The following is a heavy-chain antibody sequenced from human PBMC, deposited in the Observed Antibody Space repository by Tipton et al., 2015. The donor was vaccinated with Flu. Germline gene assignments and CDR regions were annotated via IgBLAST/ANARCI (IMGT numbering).Heavy chain of an antibody. D-gene: IGHD3-10*01. CDR3: TREVTIIRGVRNPFDI. V-gene: IGHV6-1*01. Sequence: GLVKPSQTLSLTCAISGDSVSSNSAAWDWIRQSPSRGLEWLGRTYYRSKWFDDYALSVKSRITINPDTSKNQFSLQLNSVTPEDTAIYYCTREVTIIRGVRNPFDIWGQGTLVTVSS. J-gene: IGHJ3*02. CDR1: GDSVSSNSAA. CDR2: TYYRSKWFD.